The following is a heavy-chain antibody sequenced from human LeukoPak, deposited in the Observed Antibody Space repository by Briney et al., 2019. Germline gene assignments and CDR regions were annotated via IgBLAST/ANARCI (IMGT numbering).Heavy chain of an antibody. CDR3: AKGRLWFGELDAFDI. CDR2: INPDGSST. V-gene: IGHV3-74*01. D-gene: IGHD3-10*01. J-gene: IGHJ3*02. CDR1: EFTFTRNW. Sequence: PGGSLRLSCEASEFTFTRNWMHWVRQAPGKGLVWVSTINPDGSSTRYADSVKGRFTISRDNAKNSLYLQMNSLRAEDTALYYCAKGRLWFGELDAFDIWGQGTMVTVSS.